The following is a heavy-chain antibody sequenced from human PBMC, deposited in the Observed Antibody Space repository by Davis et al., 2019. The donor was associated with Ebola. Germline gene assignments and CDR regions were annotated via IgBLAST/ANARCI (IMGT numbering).Heavy chain of an antibody. CDR1: GFSFGTYA. CDR3: ARDPHVYTWNAHPTWDQ. CDR2: ISGGGETT. Sequence: GESLKISCVASGFSFGTYAINWVRQAPGKGLEWISGISGGGETTYYADSVEGRFTISRDNSENTVYLQLNSLRVEDTAIYYCARDPHVYTWNAHPTWDQWGQGTLVTVSS. D-gene: IGHD1-1*01. V-gene: IGHV3-23*01. J-gene: IGHJ4*02.